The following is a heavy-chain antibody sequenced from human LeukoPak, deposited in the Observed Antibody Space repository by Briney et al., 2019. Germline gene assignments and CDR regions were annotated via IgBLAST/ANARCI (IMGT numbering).Heavy chain of an antibody. D-gene: IGHD3-3*01. CDR1: GYTFAGYY. J-gene: IGHJ4*02. V-gene: IGHV1-2*02. CDR2: INPNSGGT. Sequence: ASERVSCKTSGYTFAGYYMHWVRQAPGQGLEWMGWINPNSGGTKYAQKFQSGVTMTRDTSISTAYMELSRLRSDDTAVYYCVRGGALYYDFWDWGQGTLVTVSS. CDR3: VRGGALYYDFWD.